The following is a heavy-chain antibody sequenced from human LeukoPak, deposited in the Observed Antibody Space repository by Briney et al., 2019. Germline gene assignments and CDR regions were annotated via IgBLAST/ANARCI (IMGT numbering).Heavy chain of an antibody. CDR3: AKDRGYSYGISEY. D-gene: IGHD5-18*01. V-gene: IGHV3-23*01. Sequence: GGSLSLSCVASGFTFNTFAMNCVRQAPGKGRECVPTISETGRSTYYADSVKGQFTISRDNSKNTLYLQMNSLRAEDTAVYYCAKDRGYSYGISEYWGQGTLVTVSS. J-gene: IGHJ4*02. CDR1: GFTFNTFA. CDR2: ISETGRST.